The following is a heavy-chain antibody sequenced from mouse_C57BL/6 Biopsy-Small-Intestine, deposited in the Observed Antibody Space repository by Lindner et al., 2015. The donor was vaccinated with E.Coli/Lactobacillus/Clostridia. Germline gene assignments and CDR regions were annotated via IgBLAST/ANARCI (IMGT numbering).Heavy chain of an antibody. V-gene: IGHV1-63*01. J-gene: IGHJ1*01. D-gene: IGHD1-1*01. CDR2: TIALFGTP. CDR1: GANFSTST. CDR3: TRGSGGFWAKNGMDV. Sequence: SVKVSCKASGANFSTSTFSWVRQAPGHGLGWMGGTIALFGTPNYAQKFQGRVTLTADESTSTVYMDLSSLGSDDTAVYYCTRGSGGFWAKNGMDVWGQGTTITVSS.